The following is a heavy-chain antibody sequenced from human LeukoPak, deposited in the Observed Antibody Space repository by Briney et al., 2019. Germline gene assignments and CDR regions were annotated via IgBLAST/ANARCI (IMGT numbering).Heavy chain of an antibody. J-gene: IGHJ6*02. CDR2: IYYSGST. CDR3: ARVGYCSSTSCPEDSYYGMDV. D-gene: IGHD2-2*01. V-gene: IGHV4-59*01. CDR1: GGSISSYY. Sequence: SETLSLTCTVSGGSISSYYWGWIRQPPGKGLEWIGYIYYSGSTNYKPSLKSRVTISVDTSKNQFSLKLSSVTAADTAVYYCARVGYCSSTSCPEDSYYGMDVWGQGTTVTVSS.